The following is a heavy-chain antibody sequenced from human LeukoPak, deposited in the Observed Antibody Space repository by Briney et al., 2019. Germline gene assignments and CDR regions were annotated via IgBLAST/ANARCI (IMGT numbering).Heavy chain of an antibody. D-gene: IGHD2-15*01. CDR2: IRYDGSNK. CDR3: AKTVLGYCSGGYCYYDY. Sequence: GGSLRLSCAASGFTFSSYGMHWVRQAPGKGLEWVAFIRYDGSNKYYADSVKGRFTISRGNSKNTLYLQMNSLRTEDTAVYYCAKTVLGYCSGGYCYYDYWGQGTLVAVSS. J-gene: IGHJ4*02. CDR1: GFTFSSYG. V-gene: IGHV3-30*02.